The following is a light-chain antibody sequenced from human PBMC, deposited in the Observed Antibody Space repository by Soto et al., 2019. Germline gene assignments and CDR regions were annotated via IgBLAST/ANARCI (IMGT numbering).Light chain of an antibody. CDR1: QTISSW. CDR2: HAS. V-gene: IGKV1-5*01. J-gene: IGKJ5*01. Sequence: DIQITQSPSTLSGSVGDRVTITCRASQTISSWLAWYQQKPGTAPKLLIYHASTLESGVPSRFSGSGSGTEFTLTISSLQSEDFVVYYCQQYNSWPPITFGQGTRLEIK. CDR3: QQYNSWPPIT.